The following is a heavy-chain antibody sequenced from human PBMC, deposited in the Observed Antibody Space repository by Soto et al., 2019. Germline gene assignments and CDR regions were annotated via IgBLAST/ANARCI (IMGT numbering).Heavy chain of an antibody. V-gene: IGHV3-23*01. CDR1: GFPVIRYA. CDR3: ARDLPPGPKRWYYYGMDG. Sequence: GGALRLSCSASGFPVIRYAMTGVRPAPGKGLEWVSSISGSGDYTYYADSVKGRFTITRDTSASTAYMELSSLRSEDTAVYYCARDLPPGPKRWYYYGMDGWGQGTTVTVSS. D-gene: IGHD2-15*01. CDR2: ISGSGDYT. J-gene: IGHJ6*02.